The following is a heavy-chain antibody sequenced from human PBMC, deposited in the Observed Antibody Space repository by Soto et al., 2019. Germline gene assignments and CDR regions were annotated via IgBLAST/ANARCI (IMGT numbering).Heavy chain of an antibody. J-gene: IGHJ5*02. Sequence: SQTLSLTCAISGDSVSSNSATWNWIRQSPSRGLEWLGRTYYRSKWYNDYAVSVKSRITIKPDTSKNQFSLQLSSMTPEDTAVYYRERKYIGTGGWFATWGQGTLVTVSS. CDR3: ERKYIGTGGWFAT. CDR1: GDSVSSNSAT. D-gene: IGHD1-26*01. CDR2: TYYRSKWYN. V-gene: IGHV6-1*01.